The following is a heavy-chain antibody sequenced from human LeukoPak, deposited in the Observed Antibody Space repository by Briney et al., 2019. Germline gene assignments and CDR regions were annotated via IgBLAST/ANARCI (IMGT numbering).Heavy chain of an antibody. CDR3: ARESPLITIFGVVTSYFDY. CDR1: GYTFTGYY. J-gene: IGHJ4*02. V-gene: IGHV1-2*06. Sequence: GASVKVSFKASGYTFTGYYMHWVRQAPGQGLEWMGRINPNSGGTNYAQKFQGRVTMTRDTSISTAYMELSRLRSDDTAVYCCARESPLITIFGVVTSYFDYWGQGTLVTVSS. CDR2: INPNSGGT. D-gene: IGHD3-3*01.